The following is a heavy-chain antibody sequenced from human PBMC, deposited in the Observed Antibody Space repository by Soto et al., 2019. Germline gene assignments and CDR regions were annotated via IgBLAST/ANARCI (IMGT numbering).Heavy chain of an antibody. Sequence: SETLSLTCTVSGGSISSGGYYWSWIRQHPGKGLEWIGYIYYSGSTNYNPSLKSRVTISVDTSKNQFSLKLSSVTAADTAVYYCARDTGYYDSSGYYYYGMDVWGQGTTVTVSS. CDR1: GGSISSGGYY. V-gene: IGHV4-61*08. D-gene: IGHD3-22*01. CDR3: ARDTGYYDSSGYYYYGMDV. CDR2: IYYSGST. J-gene: IGHJ6*02.